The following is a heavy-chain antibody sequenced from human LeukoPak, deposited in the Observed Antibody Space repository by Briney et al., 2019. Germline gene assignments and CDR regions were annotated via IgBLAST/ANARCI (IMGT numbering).Heavy chain of an antibody. CDR3: AKARSAVRGVIGYFDY. CDR2: ISGSGGRT. Sequence: TGGSLRLSCAASGFTFSSYAMSWVRQAPGKGLEWVSAISGSGGRTYYADSVKGRFTISRDNSKNTLYLQMNSLRAEDTAVYYCAKARSAVRGVIGYFDYWGQGTLVTVSS. V-gene: IGHV3-23*01. J-gene: IGHJ4*02. CDR1: GFTFSSYA. D-gene: IGHD3-10*01.